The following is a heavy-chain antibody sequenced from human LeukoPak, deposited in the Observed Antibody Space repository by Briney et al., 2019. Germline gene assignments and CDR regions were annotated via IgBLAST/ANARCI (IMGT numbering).Heavy chain of an antibody. Sequence: GGSLRLSCAASGFTFDDYGMSSVRQAPGKGLGWVPGINWNGGSIGYADSVKGRFTISRDNAKNSLYLQMKSLRAEDTALYYCARESGSPGAFDIWGQGTMVTVSS. CDR3: ARESGSPGAFDI. D-gene: IGHD1-26*01. CDR1: GFTFDDYG. J-gene: IGHJ3*02. V-gene: IGHV3-20*04. CDR2: INWNGGSI.